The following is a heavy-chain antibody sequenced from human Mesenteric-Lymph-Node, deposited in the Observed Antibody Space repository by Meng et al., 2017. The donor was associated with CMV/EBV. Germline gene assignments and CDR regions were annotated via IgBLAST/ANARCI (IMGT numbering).Heavy chain of an antibody. D-gene: IGHD2/OR15-2a*01. CDR2: IHNSGRT. CDR3: ALLADY. V-gene: IGHV4-59*03. Sequence: GSLRLSYTVSGTSISNLYWSWIRQSPGKGLEWIGYIHNSGRTIYNPSLKSRATISMDTSKNQFSLKLTSATAADTAVYYCALLADYWGQGTLVTVSS. J-gene: IGHJ4*02. CDR1: GTSISNLY.